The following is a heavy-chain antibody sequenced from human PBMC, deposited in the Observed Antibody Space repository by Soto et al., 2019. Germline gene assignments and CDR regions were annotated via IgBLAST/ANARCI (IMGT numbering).Heavy chain of an antibody. V-gene: IGHV4-4*02. CDR2: IYHSGST. D-gene: IGHD5-18*01. CDR3: AREGMATAYFDY. J-gene: IGHJ4*02. Sequence: SETLSLTCAVSSGSISSSNWWSWVRQPPGKGLEWIGEIYHSGSTYYNPSLKSRVTISVDRSKNQFSLKLSSVTAADTAVYYCAREGMATAYFDYWGQGTLVPVSS. CDR1: SGSISSSNW.